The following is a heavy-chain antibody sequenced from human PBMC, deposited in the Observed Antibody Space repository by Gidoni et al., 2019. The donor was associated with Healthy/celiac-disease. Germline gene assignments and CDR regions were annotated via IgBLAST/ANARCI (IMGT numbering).Heavy chain of an antibody. CDR2: ISSSSSYT. D-gene: IGHD2-21*02. V-gene: IGHV3-11*05. Sequence: QVQLVESGGGLVKPGGSLRLSCAASGFTFSDYYMSWIRQAPGKGLEWVSYISSSSSYTNYADSVKGRFTISRDNAKNSLYLQMNSLRAEDTAVYYCARDLSIVVVTGPFDYWGQGTLVTVSS. J-gene: IGHJ4*02. CDR1: GFTFSDYY. CDR3: ARDLSIVVVTGPFDY.